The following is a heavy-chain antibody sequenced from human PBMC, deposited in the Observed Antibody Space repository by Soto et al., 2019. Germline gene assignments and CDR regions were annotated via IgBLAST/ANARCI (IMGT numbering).Heavy chain of an antibody. CDR3: ARATGTYYYYYGMDV. J-gene: IGHJ6*02. CDR2: ISYDGSNK. V-gene: IGHV3-30-3*01. CDR1: GFTFSSYA. D-gene: IGHD1-1*01. Sequence: GSLRLSCAASGFTFSSYAMHWVRQAPGKGLEWVAVISYDGSNKYYADSVKGRFTISRDNSKNTLYLQMNSLRAEDTAVYYCARATGTYYYYYGMDVWGQGTTVTVSS.